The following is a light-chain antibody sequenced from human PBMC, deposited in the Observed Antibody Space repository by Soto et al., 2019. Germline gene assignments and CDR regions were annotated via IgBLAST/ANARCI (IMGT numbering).Light chain of an antibody. CDR2: DVK. V-gene: IGLV2-11*01. Sequence: QSALTQPRSVSGSPGQSVTISCTGTSSDVGGYNYVSWYQQHPGRAPKVMIYDVKTRPSGVPNRFSGSKSGNTASLTISELQAEYEADYYCCSYAGSYTFVFGTGTKVTVL. CDR3: CSYAGSYTFV. CDR1: SSDVGGYNY. J-gene: IGLJ1*01.